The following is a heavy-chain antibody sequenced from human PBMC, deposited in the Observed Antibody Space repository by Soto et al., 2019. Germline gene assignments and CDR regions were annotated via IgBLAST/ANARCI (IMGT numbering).Heavy chain of an antibody. D-gene: IGHD5-18*01. CDR3: ANSEYSRYKNIDV. Sequence: LXLSCAASGFTFRVYCMHWVRQAPGRGLEWVALISYDGSIKYYADSVRGRFTISRDDSKNTLYLQMNSLRAEDTAVYYCANSEYSRYKNIDVWGQGTTVTVSS. V-gene: IGHV3-30*18. CDR2: ISYDGSIK. CDR1: GFTFRVYC. J-gene: IGHJ6*02.